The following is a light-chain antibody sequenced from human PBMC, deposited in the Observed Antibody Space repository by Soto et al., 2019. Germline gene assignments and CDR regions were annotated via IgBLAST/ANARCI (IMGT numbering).Light chain of an antibody. CDR3: QQYNNWPLT. V-gene: IGKV3-15*01. CDR1: QSVSSN. J-gene: IGKJ4*01. CDR2: GAS. Sequence: DIVLTQSPGTLSLSPGERATLSCRASQSVSSNLAWYQQKPGQGPRLLIYGASTRATGIPARFSGSGSGTEFTLTISSLQSEDFAVYSCQQYNNWPLTFGGGTKVDIK.